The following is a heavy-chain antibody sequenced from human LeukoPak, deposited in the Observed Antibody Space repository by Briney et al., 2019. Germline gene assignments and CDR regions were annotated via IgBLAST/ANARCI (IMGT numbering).Heavy chain of an antibody. CDR2: IKQDGSEK. Sequence: LPGGSLRLSCAASGFTFSSYWMSWVRQAPGKGLEWVANIKQDGSEKYYVDSVKGRFTISRDNAKNSLYLQMNSLRAEDAAVYYCARDRDGKTEMATNAFDIWGQGTMVTVSS. CDR1: GFTFSSYW. V-gene: IGHV3-7*01. J-gene: IGHJ3*02. D-gene: IGHD5-12*01. CDR3: ARDRDGKTEMATNAFDI.